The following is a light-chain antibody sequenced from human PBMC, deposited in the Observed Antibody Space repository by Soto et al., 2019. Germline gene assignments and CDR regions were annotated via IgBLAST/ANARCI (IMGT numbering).Light chain of an antibody. Sequence: EIVLTQSPGTLSLSPGERATLSCRASQPISSHNYLAWYQQQPGQAPRVLIYGSSRRATGISDRFCGSGSGTEVTLTISRVEQEDFAVEYCQQYDNSPRTFGGGTKVEIK. CDR2: GSS. V-gene: IGKV3-20*01. J-gene: IGKJ4*02. CDR1: QPISSHNY. CDR3: QQYDNSPRT.